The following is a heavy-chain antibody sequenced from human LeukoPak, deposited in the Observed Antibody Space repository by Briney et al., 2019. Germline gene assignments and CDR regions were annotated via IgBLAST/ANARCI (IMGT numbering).Heavy chain of an antibody. V-gene: IGHV4-59*01. CDR1: GGSISSYY. Sequence: PSETLSLTCTVSGGSISSYYWSWIRQPPGKGLEWIGYIYHTGSTSYNPSLKGRVTISVDTSKNQLSLKLSSVTAADTAVYYCARGLNRNDYGDYGYWGQGTLVTVSS. CDR2: IYHTGST. D-gene: IGHD4-17*01. J-gene: IGHJ4*02. CDR3: ARGLNRNDYGDYGY.